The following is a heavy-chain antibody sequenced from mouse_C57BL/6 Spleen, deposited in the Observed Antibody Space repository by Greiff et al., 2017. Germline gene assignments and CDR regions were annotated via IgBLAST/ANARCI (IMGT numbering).Heavy chain of an antibody. CDR3: ARRAHYGSSPPFDY. D-gene: IGHD1-1*01. CDR2: IDPSDSDT. CDR1: GYTFTSYW. J-gene: IGHJ2*01. Sequence: QVQLQQPGAELVRPGSSVKLSCKASGYTFTSYWMHWVKQRPIQGLEWIGNIDPSDSDTHYNQKFKDKATLTVDKSSSTAYMQLSSLTSEDSAVYYCARRAHYGSSPPFDYWGQGTTLTVSS. V-gene: IGHV1-52*01.